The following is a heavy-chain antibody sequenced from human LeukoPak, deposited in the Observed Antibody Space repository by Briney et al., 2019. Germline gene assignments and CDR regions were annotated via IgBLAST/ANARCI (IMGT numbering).Heavy chain of an antibody. V-gene: IGHV1-69*13. CDR2: IIPIFGTA. Sequence: ASVKVSCKASGSTFSSYAISWVRQAPGQGLEWMGGIIPIFGTANYAQKFQGRVTITADESTSTAYMELSSLRSEDTAVYYRARGGIQLWLPDYFDYWGQGTLVTVSS. CDR1: GSTFSSYA. CDR3: ARGGIQLWLPDYFDY. D-gene: IGHD5-18*01. J-gene: IGHJ4*02.